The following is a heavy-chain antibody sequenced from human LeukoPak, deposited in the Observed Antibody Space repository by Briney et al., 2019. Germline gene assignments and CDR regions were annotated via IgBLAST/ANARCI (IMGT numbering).Heavy chain of an antibody. J-gene: IGHJ6*02. CDR2: IWYDGSNK. CDR1: GFTFSSYG. V-gene: IGHV3-33*08. CDR3: ARDQTRRLRFLEWLLGAYGMDV. Sequence: QPGRSLRLSCAASGFTFSSYGMHWVRQAPGKGLEWVAVIWYDGSNKYYADSVKGRFTISRDNSKNTLYLQMNSLRAEDTAVYYCARDQTRRLRFLEWLLGAYGMDVWGQGTTVTVSS. D-gene: IGHD3-3*01.